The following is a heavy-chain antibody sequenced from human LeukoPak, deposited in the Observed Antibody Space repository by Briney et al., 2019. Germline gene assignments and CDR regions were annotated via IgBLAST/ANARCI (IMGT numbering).Heavy chain of an antibody. J-gene: IGHJ6*03. D-gene: IGHD2-15*01. V-gene: IGHV3-30*02. CDR2: IRNVGNDK. CDR3: ARTVVAASNPNYYYYYMDV. CDR1: GFTFDCCG. Sequence: GGSLTLSCAASGFTFDCCGMHWVRQAPGKGLEWVAFIRNVGNDKYYADSVKGRFFISRDNSKNTLSLQMNSLRVEDTAVYYCARTVVAASNPNYYYYYMDVWGKGTTVTVSS.